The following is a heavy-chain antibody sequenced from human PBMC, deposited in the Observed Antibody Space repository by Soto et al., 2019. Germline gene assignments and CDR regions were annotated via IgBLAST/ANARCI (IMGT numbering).Heavy chain of an antibody. V-gene: IGHV3-7*03. D-gene: IGHD3-10*01. CDR3: ARGSYSLDP. CDR1: GFTFSSYW. J-gene: IGHJ5*02. Sequence: PGGSLRLSCAASGFTFSSYWMSWVRQVPGKGLEWVAKIKQDGSEKYYVDSVKGRFTISRDNAKNSLYLQMNSLRAEDTAVYYCARGSYSLDPWGQGALVTVPQ. CDR2: IKQDGSEK.